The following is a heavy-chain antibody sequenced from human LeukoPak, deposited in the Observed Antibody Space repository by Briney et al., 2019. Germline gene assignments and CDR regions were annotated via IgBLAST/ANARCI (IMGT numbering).Heavy chain of an antibody. J-gene: IGHJ4*02. CDR1: GGTFSNYA. CDR2: IIPIFDTP. Sequence: SVKVSCKASGGTFSNYAISWVRQAPGQGLEWMGGIIPIFDTPNFAQKFQGRVTITADKSTSTAYMELSRLRSEDTAVYYCARLYLPATRFDYWGQGTLVTVSS. V-gene: IGHV1-69*06. D-gene: IGHD5-24*01. CDR3: ARLYLPATRFDY.